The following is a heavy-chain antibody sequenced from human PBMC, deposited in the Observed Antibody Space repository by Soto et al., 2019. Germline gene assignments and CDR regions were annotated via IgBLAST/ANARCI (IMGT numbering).Heavy chain of an antibody. Sequence: QLQLQESGPGLVKPSETLSLTCTVSGGSISSSSYYWGWIRQPPGKGLEWIGSIYYSGSTYYNPSLKSRVTISVDTSKNQFSLKLSSVTAADTAVYYCASQRVGYNWNQRTYNWFDPWGQGTLVTVSS. D-gene: IGHD1-20*01. V-gene: IGHV4-39*01. CDR2: IYYSGST. CDR1: GGSISSSSYY. J-gene: IGHJ5*02. CDR3: ASQRVGYNWNQRTYNWFDP.